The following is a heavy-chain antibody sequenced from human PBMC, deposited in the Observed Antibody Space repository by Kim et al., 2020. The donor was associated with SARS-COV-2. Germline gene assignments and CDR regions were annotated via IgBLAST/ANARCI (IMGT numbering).Heavy chain of an antibody. J-gene: IGHJ4*02. Sequence: YNPSLKSRVTISVDTSKNQFSLKLSSVTAADTAVYYCARFRRGDSSSFDYWGQGTLVTVSS. D-gene: IGHD6-6*01. V-gene: IGHV4-59*01. CDR3: ARFRRGDSSSFDY.